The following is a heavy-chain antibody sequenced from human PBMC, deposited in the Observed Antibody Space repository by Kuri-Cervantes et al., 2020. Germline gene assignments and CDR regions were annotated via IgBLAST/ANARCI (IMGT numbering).Heavy chain of an antibody. CDR1: GYSISSGYY. CDR2: IYYSGST. V-gene: IGHV4-38-2*01. D-gene: IGHD3-22*01. CDR3: ARQAYYYDSSGYHFDY. J-gene: IGHJ4*02. Sequence: SETLSLTCAVSGYSISSGYYWGWIRQPPGKGLEWIGSIYYSGSTFYNSSLRSRVTISVDTSKNQLSLKLSSVTAADTAVYYCARQAYYYDSSGYHFDYWGQGTLVTVSS.